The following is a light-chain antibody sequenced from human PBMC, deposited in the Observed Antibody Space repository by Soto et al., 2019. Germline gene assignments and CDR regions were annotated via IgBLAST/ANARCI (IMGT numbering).Light chain of an antibody. Sequence: EIVLTQSPATLSLSPGERATLACRASQSVSSYLAWYQQTPGQAPRLLIYDASNRATGIPARFSGSGSGTDFNLTISSLEPEDCAVYYCQQRSNWPRYTFGQGTKLEIK. V-gene: IGKV3-11*01. CDR2: DAS. J-gene: IGKJ2*01. CDR3: QQRSNWPRYT. CDR1: QSVSSY.